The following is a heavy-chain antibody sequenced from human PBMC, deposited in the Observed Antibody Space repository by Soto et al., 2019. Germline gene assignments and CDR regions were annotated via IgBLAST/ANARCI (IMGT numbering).Heavy chain of an antibody. CDR3: ARDLTVNPV. CDR2: INQDESEK. V-gene: IGHV3-7*01. CDR1: GFTFSDYW. Sequence: EVQLVESGGGLVQPGGSLRLYCVASGFTFSDYWMSWVRQAPGKGLEWVANINQDESEKFYVDSVEGQFTISRDNTKNSLYLEMNSLRPEDTALYYCARDLTVNPVRGQGTLVTVSS. J-gene: IGHJ4*02. D-gene: IGHD4-17*01.